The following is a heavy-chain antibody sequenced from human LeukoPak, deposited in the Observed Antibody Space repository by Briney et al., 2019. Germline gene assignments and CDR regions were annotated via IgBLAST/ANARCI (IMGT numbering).Heavy chain of an antibody. CDR3: ARDGTLWFGELLFWFDY. J-gene: IGHJ4*02. CDR2: ISYDGSNK. CDR1: ALTFSSYA. D-gene: IGHD3-10*01. V-gene: IGHV3-30*01. Sequence: GGSLRLSCAASALTFSSYAMHWDRHAPGNGIEWEAVISYDGSNKYYADSVKGRFTISRDNSKNTLYLQMTSVRAEDTAVYYCARDGTLWFGELLFWFDYWGQGTLVTVSS.